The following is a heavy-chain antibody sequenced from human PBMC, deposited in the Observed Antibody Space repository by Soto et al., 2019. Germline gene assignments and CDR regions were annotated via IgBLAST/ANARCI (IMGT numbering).Heavy chain of an antibody. J-gene: IGHJ5*02. D-gene: IGHD4-17*01. V-gene: IGHV3-7*03. CDR2: IKQDGSEK. CDR3: AKTASATVTTRWFDP. Sequence: EVQLVESGGGLVQPGGSLRLSCAASGFTFSSYWMSWVRQAPGKGLEWVANIKQDGSEKYYVDSVKGRFTISRDNAKNSLYLQMNSLRAEDTAVYYCAKTASATVTTRWFDPWGQGTLVTVSS. CDR1: GFTFSSYW.